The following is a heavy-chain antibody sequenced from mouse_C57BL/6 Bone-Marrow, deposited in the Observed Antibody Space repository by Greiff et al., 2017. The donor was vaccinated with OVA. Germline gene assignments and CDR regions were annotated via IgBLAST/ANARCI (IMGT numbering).Heavy chain of an antibody. CDR1: GFNIKDDY. J-gene: IGHJ2*01. CDR3: ASRGGGLLGTGPG. V-gene: IGHV14-4*01. Sequence: VQLQQSGAELVRPGASVKLSCTASGFNIKDDYMHWVKQRPEQGLEWIGWIDPENGDTEYASKFQGKATITADTSSNTAYLQLSSLTSEDTAVYNCASRGGGLLGTGPGWGQGTTLTVSS. CDR2: IDPENGDT. D-gene: IGHD2-3*01.